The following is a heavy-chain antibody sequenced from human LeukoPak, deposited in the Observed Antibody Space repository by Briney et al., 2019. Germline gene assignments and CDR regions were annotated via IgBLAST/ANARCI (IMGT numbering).Heavy chain of an antibody. CDR2: INSDGSST. J-gene: IGHJ4*02. CDR3: ARVRAPGPFDY. Sequence: GGSLRLSCVGSGFTFSSYWMHWVRQGPGKGLVWVSRINSDGSSTSYADSVKGRFTISRDNAKNTLYLQMNSLRAEDTAVYYCARVRAPGPFDYWGQGTLVTVSS. V-gene: IGHV3-74*01. D-gene: IGHD1-14*01. CDR1: GFTFSSYW.